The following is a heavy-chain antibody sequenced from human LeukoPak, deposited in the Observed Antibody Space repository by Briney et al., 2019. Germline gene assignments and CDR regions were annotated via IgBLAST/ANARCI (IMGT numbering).Heavy chain of an antibody. D-gene: IGHD2-2*01. V-gene: IGHV1-2*02. Sequence: ASVKVSCKASGYTFTGYYMHWVRQAPGQGLEWMGWINPNSGDTNYAQKFQGRVTMTRDTSISTAYMELSRLRSDDTAVYYCARDPIVVVPAAIPFDPWGQGTLVTVSS. CDR1: GYTFTGYY. CDR2: INPNSGDT. CDR3: ARDPIVVVPAAIPFDP. J-gene: IGHJ5*02.